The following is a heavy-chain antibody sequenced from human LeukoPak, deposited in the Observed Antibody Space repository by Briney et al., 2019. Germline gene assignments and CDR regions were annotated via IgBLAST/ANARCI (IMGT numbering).Heavy chain of an antibody. CDR2: TYYRSKWYN. D-gene: IGHD5-18*01. CDR3: ANSLRFYFDS. V-gene: IGHV6-1*01. CDR1: GASVFSNFTA. Sequence: SQTLSLTCAISGASVFSNFTAWNWIRQSPSRGLEWLGRTYYRSKWYNDYAVSVKSRIIINPDTSKNQFSLQLNSVTPEDTAVYYCANSLRFYFDSWGQGTLVTVSS. J-gene: IGHJ4*02.